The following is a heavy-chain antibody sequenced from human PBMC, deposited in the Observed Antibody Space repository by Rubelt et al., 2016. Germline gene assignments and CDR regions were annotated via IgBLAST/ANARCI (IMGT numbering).Heavy chain of an antibody. CDR2: IVPSFSVA. V-gene: IGHV1-69*01. D-gene: IGHD4-11*01. Sequence: QVSLVQSGPEVKRPGSSVKVSCKASGGSFNSLALSWVRQVPGHTFEWMGGIVPSFSVAKYSPKFQSRITITADEATGTADRELSGLTHEDSGVYFCVRDPAPDYSFVRDTEFWGKGTQVTVSS. CDR1: GGSFNSLA. CDR3: VRDPAPDYSFVRDTEF. J-gene: IGHJ4*02.